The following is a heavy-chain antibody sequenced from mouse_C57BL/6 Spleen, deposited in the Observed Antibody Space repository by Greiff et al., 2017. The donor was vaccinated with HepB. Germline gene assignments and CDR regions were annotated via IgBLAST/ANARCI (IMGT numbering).Heavy chain of an antibody. CDR3: ARGPDYYGSPWFAY. CDR1: GYTFTDYN. Sequence: EVHLVESGPELVKPGASVKMSCKASGYTFTDYNMHWVKQSHGKSLEWIGYINPNNGGTSYNQKFKGKATLTVNKSSSTAYMELRSLTSEDSAVYYCARGPDYYGSPWFAYWGQGTLVTVSA. J-gene: IGHJ3*01. CDR2: INPNNGGT. V-gene: IGHV1-22*01. D-gene: IGHD1-1*01.